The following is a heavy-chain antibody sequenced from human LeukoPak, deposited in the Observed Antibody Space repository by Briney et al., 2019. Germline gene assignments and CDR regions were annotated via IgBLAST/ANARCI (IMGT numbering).Heavy chain of an antibody. Sequence: LAGGSLRLSCAASGFTFSSYGMHWVRQAPGKGLEWVAVIWYDGSKKYYADSVKGRFTISRDNSKNTLYLQMNSLRAEDTAVYYCAKDRPWGELLPNAFDIWGQGTMVTVSS. CDR2: IWYDGSKK. V-gene: IGHV3-33*06. CDR1: GFTFSSYG. CDR3: AKDRPWGELLPNAFDI. D-gene: IGHD1-26*01. J-gene: IGHJ3*02.